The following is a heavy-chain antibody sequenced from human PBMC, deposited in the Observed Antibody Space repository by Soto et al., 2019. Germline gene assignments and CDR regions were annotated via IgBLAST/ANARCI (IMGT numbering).Heavy chain of an antibody. Sequence: GGSLRLSCAASGFTFGDYEMSWIRQAAGKGLEWISYISTSGSTIYYAGSVKGRFTISRDNAKNSLYLQMNSLRAEDTAVYYCARELAAAGSFDYWGQGTLVTVSS. D-gene: IGHD6-13*01. CDR1: GFTFGDYE. CDR3: ARELAAAGSFDY. J-gene: IGHJ4*02. CDR2: ISTSGSTI. V-gene: IGHV3-11*04.